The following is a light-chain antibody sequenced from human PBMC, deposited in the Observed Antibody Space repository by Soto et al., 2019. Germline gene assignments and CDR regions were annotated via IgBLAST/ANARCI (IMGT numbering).Light chain of an antibody. Sequence: EIVLTQSPGTLSLSPGEGATLSCRATQSVSSNYLAWYQHKSGQAPRLLIYGASSRATGIPDRFSGSGSGTDFTLTITRLEPEDFAVYFCLQYGGLPRTFGQGTKVDIK. CDR3: LQYGGLPRT. V-gene: IGKV3-20*01. CDR1: QSVSSNY. J-gene: IGKJ1*01. CDR2: GAS.